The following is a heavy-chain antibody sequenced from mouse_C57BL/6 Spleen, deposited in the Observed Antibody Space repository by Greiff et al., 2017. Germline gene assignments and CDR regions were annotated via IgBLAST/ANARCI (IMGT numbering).Heavy chain of an antibody. Sequence: QVQLKESGAELVRPGASVTLSCKASGYTFTDYEMHWVKQTPVHGLEWIGAIDPETGGTAYNQKFKGKAILTADKSSSTAYMELRSLTSEDSAVYYCTRETTVEEGFAYWGQGTLVTVSA. CDR3: TRETTVEEGFAY. J-gene: IGHJ3*01. CDR2: IDPETGGT. V-gene: IGHV1-15*01. CDR1: GYTFTDYE. D-gene: IGHD1-1*01.